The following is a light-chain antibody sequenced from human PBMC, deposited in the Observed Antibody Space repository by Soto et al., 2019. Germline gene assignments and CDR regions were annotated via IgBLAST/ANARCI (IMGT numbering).Light chain of an antibody. CDR3: QQAYSFPIT. Sequence: RVTQSPSSVSASVGDRVTITCQTSKDISSSVAWYQQKPGKAPKLLIYAASTLESGVSSRFSGRGSGTEFTLTINSLQPEDFATYYCQQAYSFPITLGQGTRLEIK. CDR2: AAS. J-gene: IGKJ5*01. V-gene: IGKV1-12*01. CDR1: KDISSS.